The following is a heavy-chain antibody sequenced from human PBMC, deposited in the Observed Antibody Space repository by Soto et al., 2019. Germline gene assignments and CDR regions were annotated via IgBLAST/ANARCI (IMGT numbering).Heavy chain of an antibody. J-gene: IGHJ4*02. CDR1: GVTVYNYA. Sequence: GCCLKLASAACGVTVYNYAVAGVRKTPGKGLEWVSTISGSGGSTYYADSVKGRFTISRDNSKNTLYLQMNSLRAEDTAVYYCAKDQGSSWYEIDYWGQGTLVTVSS. CDR3: AKDQGSSWYEIDY. V-gene: IGHV3-23*01. CDR2: ISGSGGST. D-gene: IGHD6-13*01.